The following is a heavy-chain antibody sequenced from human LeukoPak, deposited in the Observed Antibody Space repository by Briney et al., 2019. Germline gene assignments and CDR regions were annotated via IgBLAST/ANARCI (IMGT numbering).Heavy chain of an antibody. CDR3: AAPRTHDYGDYDPFDY. Sequence: SVKVSCKASGGTFSSYAISWVRQAPGQGLEWMGGIIPIFGTANYAQKFQGRVAITADESTSTAYMELSSLRSEDTAVYYCAAPRTHDYGDYDPFDYWGQGTLVTVSS. V-gene: IGHV1-69*13. D-gene: IGHD4-17*01. CDR1: GGTFSSYA. CDR2: IIPIFGTA. J-gene: IGHJ4*02.